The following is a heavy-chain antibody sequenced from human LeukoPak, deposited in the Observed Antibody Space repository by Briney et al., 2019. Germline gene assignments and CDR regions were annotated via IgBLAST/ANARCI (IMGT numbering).Heavy chain of an antibody. CDR2: IYHGGTT. Sequence: PSETLSLTCAVSGSSITSGYYWGWIRQPPGKGLEWIGSIYHGGTTYYNPSLKSRVTISVDTSKNQFSLKLSSVTAADTAVYYCARAPFWSGYYYYYYYYMDVWGKGTTVTVSS. V-gene: IGHV4-38-2*01. D-gene: IGHD3-3*01. CDR1: GSSITSGYY. CDR3: ARAPFWSGYYYYYYYYMDV. J-gene: IGHJ6*03.